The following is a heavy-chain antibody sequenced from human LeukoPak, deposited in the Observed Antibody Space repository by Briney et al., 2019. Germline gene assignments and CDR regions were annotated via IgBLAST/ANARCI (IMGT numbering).Heavy chain of an antibody. V-gene: IGHV3-66*02. CDR3: ASHKAYRAFDV. D-gene: IGHD3-16*01. Sequence: GGSLRLSCAASDFTVSSNYMSWVRQAPGKGLEWVSTIYSGGSTYYADSVKGRFTISRDNSKNTLYLQMNSLRAVDTAVYYCASHKAYRAFDVWGQGTMVIVSS. J-gene: IGHJ3*01. CDR1: DFTVSSNY. CDR2: IYSGGST.